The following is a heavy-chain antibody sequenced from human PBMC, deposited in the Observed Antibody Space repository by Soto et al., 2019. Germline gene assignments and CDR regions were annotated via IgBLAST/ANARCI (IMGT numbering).Heavy chain of an antibody. V-gene: IGHV3-11*05. D-gene: IGHD6-19*01. Sequence: QVQLVESGGGLVKPGGSLRLSCAASGFTFSDYYMSWIRQAPGKGLEWVSYISSSSSYTNYADSVKGRFTISRDNAKNSLYLQMTSLRAEDTAVYYCARAVAGTFDYYYYGMDVWGQGTTVTVSS. J-gene: IGHJ6*02. CDR1: GFTFSDYY. CDR2: ISSSSSYT. CDR3: ARAVAGTFDYYYYGMDV.